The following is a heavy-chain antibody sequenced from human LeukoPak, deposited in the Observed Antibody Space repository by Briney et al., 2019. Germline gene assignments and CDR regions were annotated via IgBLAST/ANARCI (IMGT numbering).Heavy chain of an antibody. V-gene: IGHV4-59*08. CDR1: GGSISSYY. Sequence: PSETLSLTCTVSGGSISSYYWSWIRQPPGKGLEWIGYIYCSGSTNYNPSLKSRVTISVDTSKNQFSLKLSSVTAADTAVYYCARHLSGYEGYFDYWGQGTLVTVSS. CDR3: ARHLSGYEGYFDY. D-gene: IGHD5-12*01. CDR2: IYCSGST. J-gene: IGHJ4*02.